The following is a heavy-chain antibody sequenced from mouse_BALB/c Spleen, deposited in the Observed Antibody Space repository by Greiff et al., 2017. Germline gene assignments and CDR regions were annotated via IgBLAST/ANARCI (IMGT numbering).Heavy chain of an antibody. CDR2: INPSSGYT. D-gene: IGHD2-3*01. CDR1: GYTFTSYT. CDR3: ARGGYDGYYWYFDV. V-gene: IGHV1-4*01. J-gene: IGHJ1*01. Sequence: QVQLQQSGAELARPGASVKMSCKASGYTFTSYTMHWVNQRPGQGLEWIGYINPSSGYTNYNQKFKDKATLTADKSSSTAYMQLSSLTSEDSAVYYCARGGYDGYYWYFDVWGAGTTVTVSS.